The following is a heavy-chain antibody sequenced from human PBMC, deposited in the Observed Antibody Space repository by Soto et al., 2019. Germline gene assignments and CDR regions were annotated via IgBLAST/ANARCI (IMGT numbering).Heavy chain of an antibody. CDR1: GGSFSSNTYS. CDR2: IYSSGST. CDR3: TRASVESPTTRGRYFQH. J-gene: IGHJ1*01. Sequence: SETLSLTCTVSGGSFSSNTYSWAWIRQSPGKGLEWIGTIYSSGSTYYNPSLKSRVTMSGDTSKNQYSLKLTSVTAADTAVYYCTRASVESPTTRGRYFQHWGQGTLVTVSS. D-gene: IGHD1-26*01. V-gene: IGHV4-39*01.